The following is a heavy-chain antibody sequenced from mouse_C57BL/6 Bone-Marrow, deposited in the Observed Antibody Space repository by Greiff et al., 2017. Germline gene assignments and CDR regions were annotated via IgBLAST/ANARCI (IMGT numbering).Heavy chain of an antibody. D-gene: IGHD1-1*01. CDR1: GYTFTDYN. J-gene: IGHJ3*01. CDR2: INPNNGGT. CDR3: APYGSSFPFAY. V-gene: IGHV1-18*01. Sequence: EVQVVESGPELVKPGASVKIPCKASGYTFTDYNMDWVKQSHGKSLEWIGDINPNNGGTIYNQKFKGKATLTVDKSSSTAYMELRSLTSEDTAVYYCAPYGSSFPFAYWGQGTLVTVSA.